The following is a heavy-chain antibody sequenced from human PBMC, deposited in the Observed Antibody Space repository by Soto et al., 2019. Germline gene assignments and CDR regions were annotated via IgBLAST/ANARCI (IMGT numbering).Heavy chain of an antibody. D-gene: IGHD1-26*01. CDR1: GFSLSTSEVG. J-gene: IGHJ4*02. V-gene: IGHV2-5*02. CDR3: AHRRRDSGSYWDYFHN. Sequence: GSGPTLVNPTQTLTLTCTFSGFSLSTSEVGVGWIRQPPGKALEWLALIYWDDDKRYSPSLKSRLSITKDTSKNQVVLRMTNMDPVDTATYYCAHRRRDSGSYWDYFHNWGPGTLVTVSS. CDR2: IYWDDDK.